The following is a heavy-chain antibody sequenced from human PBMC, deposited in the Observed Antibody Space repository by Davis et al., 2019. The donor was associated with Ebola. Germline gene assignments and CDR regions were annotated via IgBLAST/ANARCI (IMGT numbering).Heavy chain of an antibody. V-gene: IGHV4-30-2*01. CDR1: GGSIRSGAYS. Sequence: SETLSLTCAVSGGSIRSGAYSWIWIRQPPGKGLEWIGNIYHSGSTSYNPSLKTRVTISQDRSRNFFSLKVTSVTAADTAKYYCARAAGVTLVRGDLTSYGFDIWGQGTMIIVSS. CDR3: ARAAGVTLVRGDLTSYGFDI. J-gene: IGHJ3*02. CDR2: IYHSGST. D-gene: IGHD3-10*01.